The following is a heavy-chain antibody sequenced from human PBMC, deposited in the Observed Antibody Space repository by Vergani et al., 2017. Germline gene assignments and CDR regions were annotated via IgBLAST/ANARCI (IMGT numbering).Heavy chain of an antibody. D-gene: IGHD3-22*01. J-gene: IGHJ6*02. CDR1: GGSISSGSYY. CDR3: SLGGDSSGYYYYYYYYGMDV. CDR2: IYTSGST. V-gene: IGHV4-61*02. Sequence: QVQLQESGPGLVKPSQTLSLTCTVSGGSISSGSYYWSWIRQPAGKGLEWIGRIYTSGSTNYNPSLKSRVTISVDTSKNQFSLKLSSATAADTAVYYCSLGGDSSGYYYYYYYYGMDVWGQGTMVTVSS.